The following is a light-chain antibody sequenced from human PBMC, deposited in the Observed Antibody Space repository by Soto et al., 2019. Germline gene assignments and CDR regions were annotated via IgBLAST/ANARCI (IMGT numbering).Light chain of an antibody. CDR3: QQYNTYPLT. Sequence: DIQMTQSPSTLSASVGDRVTITCRASQSISTWLAWYQQKPGKAPKLLIYKASSLESGVPSRFSGSGSGTEFTLTIRSLQPDEFATYYCQQYNTYPLTFGGGTPVEIK. CDR2: KAS. J-gene: IGKJ4*01. V-gene: IGKV1-5*03. CDR1: QSISTW.